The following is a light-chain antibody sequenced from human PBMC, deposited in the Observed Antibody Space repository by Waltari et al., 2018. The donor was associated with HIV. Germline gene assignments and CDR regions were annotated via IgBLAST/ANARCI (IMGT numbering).Light chain of an antibody. Sequence: QSALTQPASVSGSPGQSITISCTGTSSDVGGYNYVSWYQRHPGKAPKLIIYDVSNRPSGVLNRISGTKSGNRASLTISGLHAEDEADYYCSSYTSSSTRVFGGGTTVTVL. CDR1: SSDVGGYNY. CDR3: SSYTSSSTRV. CDR2: DVS. J-gene: IGLJ3*02. V-gene: IGLV2-14*03.